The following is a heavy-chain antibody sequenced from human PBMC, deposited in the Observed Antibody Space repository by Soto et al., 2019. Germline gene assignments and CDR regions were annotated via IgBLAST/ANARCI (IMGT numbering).Heavy chain of an antibody. J-gene: IGHJ6*02. CDR1: GGTFSSYA. CDR2: IIPIFGTA. Sequence: QVQLVQSGAEVKKPGSSVKVSCKASGGTFSSYAISWVRQAPGQGLEWMGGIIPIFGTANYAQKFHGRVTITAVKSTGTAYMELRSLRSDDTAVYSGARAHLGTTWNRMYYYDYGMDVWGHGTTVTVSS. D-gene: IGHD1-1*01. V-gene: IGHV1-69*06. CDR3: ARAHLGTTWNRMYYYDYGMDV.